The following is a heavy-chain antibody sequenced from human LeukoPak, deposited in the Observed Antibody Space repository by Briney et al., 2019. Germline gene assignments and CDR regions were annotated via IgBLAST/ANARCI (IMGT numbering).Heavy chain of an antibody. J-gene: IGHJ5*02. Sequence: ASVKVSCKASGYTFTGYYMHWVRQAPGQGLERMRWINPNSGGTNYAQKFQGRVTMTRDTSISTAYMELSRLRSDDTAVYYCARGRLRQPEDWFDPWGQGTLVTVSS. CDR2: INPNSGGT. D-gene: IGHD6-13*01. CDR3: ARGRLRQPEDWFDP. CDR1: GYTFTGYY. V-gene: IGHV1-2*02.